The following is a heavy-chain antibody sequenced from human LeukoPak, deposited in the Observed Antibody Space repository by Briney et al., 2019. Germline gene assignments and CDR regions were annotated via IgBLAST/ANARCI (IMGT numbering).Heavy chain of an antibody. D-gene: IGHD3-22*01. V-gene: IGHV3-48*01. J-gene: IGHJ4*02. CDR2: ISSSSRTT. CDR3: ARGDSSGYYFDY. Sequence: GGSLRLSCAASAFSFSAYSMNWVRQAPGKGLEWVSYISSSSRTTYYADSVKGRFTISRDNAKNSLYLQMNSLRAEDTAVYYCARGDSSGYYFDYWGQGTLVTVSS. CDR1: AFSFSAYS.